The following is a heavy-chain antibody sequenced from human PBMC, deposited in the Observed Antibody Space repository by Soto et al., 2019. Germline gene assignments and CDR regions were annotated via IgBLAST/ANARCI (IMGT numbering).Heavy chain of an antibody. V-gene: IGHV3-23*01. D-gene: IGHD2-2*02. CDR1: GFTFSSYA. CDR2: ISGSGGST. CDR3: AKTGYCSSTSCYSRATWFDY. Sequence: GGSLRLSCAASGFTFSSYAMSWVRQAPGKGLEWVSAISGSGGSTYYADSVKGRFTISRDNSKNTLYLQMNSLRAEDTAVYYCAKTGYCSSTSCYSRATWFDYWGQGTLVTVSS. J-gene: IGHJ4*02.